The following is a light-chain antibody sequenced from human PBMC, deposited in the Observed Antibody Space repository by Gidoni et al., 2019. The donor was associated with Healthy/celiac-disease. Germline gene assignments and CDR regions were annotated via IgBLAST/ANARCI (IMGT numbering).Light chain of an antibody. J-gene: IGKJ1*01. Sequence: EIVMTQSQATLSVSPGERATLSCRASQSVSSNLAWYQQKPGQAPRLLIYGASTRATGIPARFSGSGSGTEFPLTISSLQSEDFAVYYCQPYNNWPPWTFGQGTKVEIK. V-gene: IGKV3-15*01. CDR2: GAS. CDR1: QSVSSN. CDR3: QPYNNWPPWT.